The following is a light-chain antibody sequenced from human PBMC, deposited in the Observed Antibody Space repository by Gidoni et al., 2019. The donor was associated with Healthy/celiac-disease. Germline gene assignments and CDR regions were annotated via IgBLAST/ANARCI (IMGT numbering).Light chain of an antibody. CDR2: KAS. CDR1: QSIGSW. J-gene: IGKJ1*01. Sequence: DIQMTQSPSTLSASVGDRVTITCRASQSIGSWLAWYQQKPGKAPKLLIYKASSLERGVPSRFSGSGSGTEFTLTISSLQPDDFATYYCQQYNSYPWTFXQXTKVEIK. CDR3: QQYNSYPWT. V-gene: IGKV1-5*03.